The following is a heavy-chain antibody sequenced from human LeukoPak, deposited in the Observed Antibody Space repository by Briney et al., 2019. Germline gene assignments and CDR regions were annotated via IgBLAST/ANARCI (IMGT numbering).Heavy chain of an antibody. CDR1: GYTFSGYY. D-gene: IGHD3-22*01. Sequence: ASVKVSCKASGYTFSGYYMHWVRQAPGQGLEWMGWINPSSGGTNYAQKFQGRVTMTRDTSISTAYMELSRLTSDDTAVYYCAREGGFYDSSGDFDYWSQGTLVTVSS. J-gene: IGHJ4*02. CDR3: AREGGFYDSSGDFDY. V-gene: IGHV1-2*02. CDR2: INPSSGGT.